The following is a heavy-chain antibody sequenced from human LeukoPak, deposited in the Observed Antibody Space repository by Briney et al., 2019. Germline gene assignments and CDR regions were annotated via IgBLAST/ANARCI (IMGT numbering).Heavy chain of an antibody. D-gene: IGHD6-19*01. J-gene: IGHJ6*03. CDR2: ISSSSSYI. CDR3: ARVLAVAGYYYYYYMDV. Sequence: PGGSLRLSCAASGFTFSSYSMNWVRQAPGKGLEWVSSISSSSSYIYYADSVKGRFTISRDNAKNSLYLQMNSLRAEDTAVYYCARVLAVAGYYYYYYMDVWGKGTTVTVSS. V-gene: IGHV3-21*01. CDR1: GFTFSSYS.